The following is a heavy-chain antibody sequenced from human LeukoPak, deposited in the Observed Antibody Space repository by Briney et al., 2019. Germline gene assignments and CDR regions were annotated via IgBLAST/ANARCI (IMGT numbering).Heavy chain of an antibody. D-gene: IGHD3-10*01. Sequence: ASVKVSCKASGYTFTSYDINWVRQATGQGLEWTGWMNPNSGNTGYAQKFQGRVTMTRNTSISTAYMELSSLRSEDTAVYYCARGRRYYGSGSPSAYWGQGTLVSVSS. CDR1: GYTFTSYD. J-gene: IGHJ4*02. CDR3: ARGRRYYGSGSPSAY. CDR2: MNPNSGNT. V-gene: IGHV1-8*01.